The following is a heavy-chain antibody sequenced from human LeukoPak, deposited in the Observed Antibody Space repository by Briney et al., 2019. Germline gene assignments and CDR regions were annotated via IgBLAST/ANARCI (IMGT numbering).Heavy chain of an antibody. CDR1: GYTFTGYY. Sequence: ASVKVSCKASGYTFTGYYMYWVRQAPGQGLEWMGWINANSGDTKYGQKFQGRVTMTRDTSISTAYMELSRLRSDDTAMYYCAREISGYSDYWGQGTLVTVSS. CDR2: INANSGDT. J-gene: IGHJ4*02. V-gene: IGHV1-2*02. CDR3: AREISGYSDY. D-gene: IGHD3-22*01.